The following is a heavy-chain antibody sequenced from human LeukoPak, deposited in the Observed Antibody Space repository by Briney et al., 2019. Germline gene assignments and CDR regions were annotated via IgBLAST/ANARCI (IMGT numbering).Heavy chain of an antibody. Sequence: SETLSLTCTVSGGSITSGNYYWSWIRQPPGKGLEWIGYIYYSGSTNYNPSLKSRVTISVDTSKNQFSLKLSSVTAADTAVYYCARDMVGATYYYGMDVWGQGTTVTVSS. D-gene: IGHD1-26*01. V-gene: IGHV4-61*01. CDR1: GGSITSGNYY. CDR2: IYYSGST. CDR3: ARDMVGATYYYGMDV. J-gene: IGHJ6*02.